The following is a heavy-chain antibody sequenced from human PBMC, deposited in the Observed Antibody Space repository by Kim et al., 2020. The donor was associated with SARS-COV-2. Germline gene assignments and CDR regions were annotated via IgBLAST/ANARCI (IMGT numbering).Heavy chain of an antibody. V-gene: IGHV3-30*18. D-gene: IGHD2-2*01. CDR3: AKDANIVVPSYYYGIDV. CDR1: GFTFSTCG. Sequence: GGSLRLSCAASGFTFSTCGMHWVRQAPGKGLEWVVAISYDGSNEFYADSVKGRFTISRDKSENRLFLQMDSLRAEDTAVYFCAKDANIVVPSYYYGIDV. CDR2: ISYDGSNE. J-gene: IGHJ6*01.